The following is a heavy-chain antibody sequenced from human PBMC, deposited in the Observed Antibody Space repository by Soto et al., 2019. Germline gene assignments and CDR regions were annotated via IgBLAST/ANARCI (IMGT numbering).Heavy chain of an antibody. CDR1: GGSFSDYY. V-gene: IGHV4-34*01. CDR3: TRGRRDILLIGWFDP. CDR2: INHSGST. J-gene: IGHJ5*02. Sequence: PSETLSLTCAVYGGSFSDYYWSWIRQPPGKGLEWIGEINHSGSTNYNPSLKSRVTMSVDTSKNQFSLKLSSVTAADTAVYYCTRGRRDILLIGWFDPWGQGTLVNVS. D-gene: IGHD2-8*02.